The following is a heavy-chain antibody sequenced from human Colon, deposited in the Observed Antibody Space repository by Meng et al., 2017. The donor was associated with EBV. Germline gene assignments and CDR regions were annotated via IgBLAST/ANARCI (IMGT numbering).Heavy chain of an antibody. J-gene: IGHJ4*02. CDR3: ASSDCSGGTCYLDC. Sequence: VKLTQWAVVLFKPSEPLPLPCSVYGGSFSDSYWSWIRQPPGKGLEWIGEINHVGSTTYNPSLKSRVTISVDTSKNQFSLKLSSVTAADAAVYYCASSDCSGGTCYLDCWGQGTLVTVSS. D-gene: IGHD2-15*01. CDR2: INHVGST. V-gene: IGHV4-34*01. CDR1: GGSFSDSY.